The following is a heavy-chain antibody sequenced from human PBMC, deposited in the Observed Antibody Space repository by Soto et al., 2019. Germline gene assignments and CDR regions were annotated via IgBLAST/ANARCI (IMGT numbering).Heavy chain of an antibody. CDR2: IFHFGKA. V-gene: IGHV4-61*01. CDR3: ARFHDP. CDR1: GASVNSANFP. J-gene: IGHJ5*02. Sequence: QVQLQESGPGLVKPSETLSLTCTDSGASVNSANFPWSWIRQPPGKGLEWIGNIFHFGKANYNPALKSRVTISIDTSKNQFSLILSSVTAADTAMYYCARFHDPWGPGILVTVPS.